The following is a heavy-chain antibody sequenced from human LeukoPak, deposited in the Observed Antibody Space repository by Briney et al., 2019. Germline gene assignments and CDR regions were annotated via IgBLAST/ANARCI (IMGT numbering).Heavy chain of an antibody. D-gene: IGHD3-22*01. CDR1: GDSVSRSDSY. CDR3: AIRRYYDGSGYLE. J-gene: IGHJ1*01. CDR2: IYYSGRT. V-gene: IGHV4-39*01. Sequence: PSETLSLTCSVSGDSVSRSDSYWDWIRQPPGKGLEWIGTIYYSGRTYYSPSLKSRVTMSVDPSNNQFSLNLRSVTAADTAVYYCAIRRYYDGSGYLEWGQGTLLSVSS.